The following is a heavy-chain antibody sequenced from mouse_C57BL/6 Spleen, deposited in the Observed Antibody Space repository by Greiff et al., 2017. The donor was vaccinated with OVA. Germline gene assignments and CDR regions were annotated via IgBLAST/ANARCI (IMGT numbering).Heavy chain of an antibody. CDR1: GYTFTSYW. V-gene: IGHV1-61*01. CDR3: ARRSRQPYYFDY. J-gene: IGHJ2*01. CDR2: IYPSDSET. Sequence: VQLQQPGAELVRPGSSVKLSCKASGYTFTSYWMDWVKQRPGQGLEWIGNIYPSDSETHYNQKFKDKATLTVDKSSSTAYMQLSSLTSEDSAVYYCARRSRQPYYFDYWGQGTTLTVSS. D-gene: IGHD3-2*01.